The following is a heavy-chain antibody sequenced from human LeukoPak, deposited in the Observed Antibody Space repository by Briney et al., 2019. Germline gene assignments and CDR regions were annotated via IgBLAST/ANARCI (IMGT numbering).Heavy chain of an antibody. V-gene: IGHV3-11*01. CDR1: GFTFNDYY. J-gene: IGHJ5*02. Sequence: GGALRLSCAASGFTFNDYYMSWIRQAPGKGLEWLSYINIGGTNTHYAGSVKGRFTISRDNANKSLYLERNNLRAEDTAVYYCATDGAGFDTWGQGVLVTVSS. CDR3: ATDGAGFDT. CDR2: INIGGTNT.